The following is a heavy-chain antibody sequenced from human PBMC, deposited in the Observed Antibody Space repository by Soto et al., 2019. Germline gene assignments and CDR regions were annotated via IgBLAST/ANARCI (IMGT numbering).Heavy chain of an antibody. D-gene: IGHD2-21*01. CDR1: GYTFTSYG. V-gene: IGHV1-18*01. Sequence: ASVKVSCKASGYTFTSYGISWVRQAPGQGLEWMGWISPYNGNTNYAQKLQGRVTMTTDTSTSTAYMELSRLRSDDTAVYYCARALWTGRAFDIWGQGTMVTVSS. CDR3: ARALWTGRAFDI. CDR2: ISPYNGNT. J-gene: IGHJ3*02.